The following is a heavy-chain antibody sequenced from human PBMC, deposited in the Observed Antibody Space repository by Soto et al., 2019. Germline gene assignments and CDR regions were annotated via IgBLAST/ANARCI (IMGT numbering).Heavy chain of an antibody. CDR3: ARTGERWILGYYFDY. CDR1: GGSISSGGYY. J-gene: IGHJ4*02. V-gene: IGHV4-31*03. CDR2: IYYSGST. D-gene: IGHD2-2*03. Sequence: SETLSLTCTVSGGSISSGGYYWSWIRQHPGKGLEWIGYIYYSGSTYYNPSLKSRVTISVDASKNQFSLKLSSVTAADTAVYYCARTGERWILGYYFDYWGQGTLVTVSS.